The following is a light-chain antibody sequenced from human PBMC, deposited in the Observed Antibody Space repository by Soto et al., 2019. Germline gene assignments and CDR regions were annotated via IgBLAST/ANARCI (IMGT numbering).Light chain of an antibody. CDR2: GAS. J-gene: IGKJ2*01. Sequence: EIVMTQSPGTLYASPGERATLSCRASQGVSSNLAWYQQKPGQAPRLLIYGASTRAAGIPARFSGSGSGTEFTLTISSLQSEDFAVYYCQQYNNWPPYTFGQGTKLEIK. CDR1: QGVSSN. CDR3: QQYNNWPPYT. V-gene: IGKV3-15*01.